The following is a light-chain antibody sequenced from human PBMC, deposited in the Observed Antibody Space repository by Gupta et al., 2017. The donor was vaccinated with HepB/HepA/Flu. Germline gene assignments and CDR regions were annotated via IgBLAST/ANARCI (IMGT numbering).Light chain of an antibody. J-gene: IGLJ2*01. CDR3: CADAGTHVL. CDR1: SSDIGSYDL. Sequence: SPLTQPASVSGSPGQSLTISCTGTSSDIGSYDLFSWYQQQPGNDLILMIYEVTKRPSAVSNRFSASKSANTAALTISGLQAEDEDDYYCCADAGTHVLFGGGTKLTVL. CDR2: EVT. V-gene: IGLV2-23*02.